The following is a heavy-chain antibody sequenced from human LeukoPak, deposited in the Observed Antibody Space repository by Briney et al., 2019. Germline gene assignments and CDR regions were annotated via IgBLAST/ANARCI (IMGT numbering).Heavy chain of an antibody. V-gene: IGHV3-30-3*01. J-gene: IGHJ4*02. Sequence: GGSLRLSCAASGFTFSSYAMHWVRQAPGKGLEWVAVISYDGSNKYYADSVKGRFTISRDNSKNTLYLQMNSLRAEDTALYYCAKDTLTTLQYFDYWGQGTLVTVSS. CDR2: ISYDGSNK. CDR3: AKDTLTTLQYFDY. CDR1: GFTFSSYA. D-gene: IGHD1-14*01.